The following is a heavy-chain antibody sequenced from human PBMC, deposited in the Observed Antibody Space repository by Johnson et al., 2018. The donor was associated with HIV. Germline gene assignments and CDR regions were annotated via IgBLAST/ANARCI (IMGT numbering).Heavy chain of an antibody. V-gene: IGHV3-30*18. CDR2: ISFDGSNK. CDR1: GFTFNNYG. CDR3: AKSPRRYDSSGPHAFDI. J-gene: IGHJ3*02. D-gene: IGHD3-22*01. Sequence: QVQLVESGGGVVQPGRSLRLSCAASGFTFNNYGMHWVRQAPGKGLEWVAVISFDGSNKYYADSVKGRFTISRDNSKNTLYLQMNSLRAEDTAVYYCAKSPRRYDSSGPHAFDIWGQGTMVTVSS.